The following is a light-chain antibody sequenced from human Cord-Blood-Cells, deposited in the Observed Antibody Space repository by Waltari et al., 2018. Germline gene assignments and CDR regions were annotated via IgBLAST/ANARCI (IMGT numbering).Light chain of an antibody. CDR1: SSDVGGYNL. CDR3: CSYAGSSTLV. V-gene: IGLV2-23*01. J-gene: IGLJ2*01. CDR2: EGS. Sequence: QSALTQPASVSGSPGPSITLSCPGTSSDVGGYNLVSWYQQHPGKAPKLMIYEGSKRPLGVSNRFSGSKSGNTASLTISGLQAEDEADYYCCSYAGSSTLVFGGGTKLTVL.